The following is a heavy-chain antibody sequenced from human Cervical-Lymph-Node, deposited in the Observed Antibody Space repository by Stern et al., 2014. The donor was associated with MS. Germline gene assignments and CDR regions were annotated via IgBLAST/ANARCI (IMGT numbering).Heavy chain of an antibody. D-gene: IGHD4/OR15-4a*01. Sequence: VQLEESGPGLVKPSETLAVTCTVSGTSISSHYWNWIRQPPGKGLEWIGQIYYSGSTSSNPSLKSRVTLSLDTSKKQFSLNLISVTAADTAVYYCASADVDYGRHVAYWGQGNLVIVS. CDR2: IYYSGST. CDR3: ASADVDYGRHVAY. J-gene: IGHJ4*02. CDR1: GTSISSHY. V-gene: IGHV4-59*11.